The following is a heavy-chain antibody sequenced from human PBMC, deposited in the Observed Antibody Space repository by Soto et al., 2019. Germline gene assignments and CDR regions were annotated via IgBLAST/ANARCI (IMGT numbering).Heavy chain of an antibody. V-gene: IGHV1-8*02. J-gene: IGHJ3*02. D-gene: IGHD2-8*01. CDR1: GYTFTSYG. Sequence: ASVKVSCKASGYTFTSYGISWVRQAPGQGLEWMGWMNPNSGNTGYAQKFQGRVTMTRNTSISTAHMELSSLRSEDTAVYYCASLGQKYYRAFDIWGQGTMVTVSS. CDR2: MNPNSGNT. CDR3: ASLGQKYYRAFDI.